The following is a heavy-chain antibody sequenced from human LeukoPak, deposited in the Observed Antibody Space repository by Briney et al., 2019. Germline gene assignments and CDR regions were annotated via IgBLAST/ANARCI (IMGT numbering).Heavy chain of an antibody. CDR2: IQPGQTDA. V-gene: IGHV5-51*01. D-gene: IGHD4-17*01. J-gene: IGHJ4*02. Sequence: GESLKISCKASGYSSTYYWIAWVRQMPGKGLEWMGVIQPGQTDARYSPSFQGQATISADKSINTAYLQWSSLKASDTAMYYCARRSGDYPNYFDFWGQGTLVTVSS. CDR3: ARRSGDYPNYFDF. CDR1: GYSSTYYW.